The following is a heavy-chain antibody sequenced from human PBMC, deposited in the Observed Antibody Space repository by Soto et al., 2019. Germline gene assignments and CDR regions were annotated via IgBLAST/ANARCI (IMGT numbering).Heavy chain of an antibody. Sequence: GVLRLSCAASGFTFSTYTINWVRQAPGKGLECVSSISSSGNTIFYADPVKDRFTISRDNAKDSVSLQMNRLRAEDTALYYCARGTWGGDGMDVSRLGTTVTVSS. J-gene: IGHJ6*02. CDR2: ISSSGNTI. CDR3: ARGTWGGDGMDV. V-gene: IGHV3-21*01. CDR1: GFTFSTYT. D-gene: IGHD3-16*01.